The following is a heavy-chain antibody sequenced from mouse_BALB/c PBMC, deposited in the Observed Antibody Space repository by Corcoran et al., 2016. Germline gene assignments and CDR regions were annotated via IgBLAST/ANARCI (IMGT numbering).Heavy chain of an antibody. J-gene: IGHJ2*01. V-gene: IGHV9-3-1*01. CDR1: GYTFTNYG. CDR3: ARFYYDYRDFDY. D-gene: IGHD2-4*01. CDR2: INTYTGEP. Sequence: QIQLVQSGPELKKPGETVKISCKASGYTFTNYGMNWVKQAPGKGLKWMGWINTYTGEPTYADDFKGRFAFSLATSASTAYLQINNLKNEDTATYFCARFYYDYRDFDYWGQGTTLTVSS.